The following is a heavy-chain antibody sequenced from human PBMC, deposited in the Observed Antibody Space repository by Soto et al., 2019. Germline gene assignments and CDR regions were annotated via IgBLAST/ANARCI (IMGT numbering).Heavy chain of an antibody. Sequence: SETLSLTCTVSCGPISSGTSYWSWLRQRPGKGLEWIGYIFYSGSFYYTPSLRGRVMILADTSKNQFTLRLSSVTAADTAVYYCARAPETPSILGVALTYFFDYWGQGALVTVSS. CDR3: ARAPETPSILGVALTYFFDY. D-gene: IGHD3-3*01. J-gene: IGHJ4*02. CDR2: IFYSGSF. V-gene: IGHV4-31*03. CDR1: CGPISSGTSY.